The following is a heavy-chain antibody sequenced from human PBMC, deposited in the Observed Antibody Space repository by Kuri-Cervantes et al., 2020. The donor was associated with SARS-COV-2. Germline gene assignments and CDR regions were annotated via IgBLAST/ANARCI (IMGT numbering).Heavy chain of an antibody. CDR1: GFTFSSYG. V-gene: IGHV3-30*02. J-gene: IGHJ6*03. CDR3: AKRARVVPAAAVYYYYMDV. CDR2: IRYDGSNK. Sequence: GGSLRLSCAASGFTFSSYGMHWVRQAPGKGLEWVAFIRYDGSNKYYADSVKGRFTISRDNSKNTLYLQMNSLRAEDTAVYYRAKRARVVPAAAVYYYYMDVWGKGTTVTVSS. D-gene: IGHD2-2*01.